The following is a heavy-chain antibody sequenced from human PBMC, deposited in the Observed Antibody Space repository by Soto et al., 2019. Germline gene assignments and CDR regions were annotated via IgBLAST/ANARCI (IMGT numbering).Heavy chain of an antibody. D-gene: IGHD6-13*01. V-gene: IGHV1-69*02. CDR3: ARGRGRWYEVDYRYFMDV. CDR2: IIPILGIA. J-gene: IGHJ6*03. CDR1: GGTFSSYT. Sequence: SVKVSCKASGGTFSSYTISWVRQAPGQGLEWMGRIIPILGIANYAQKFQGRVTITADKSTSTAYMELSSLRSEDTAVYYCARGRGRWYEVDYRYFMDVWGKGTTVTVSS.